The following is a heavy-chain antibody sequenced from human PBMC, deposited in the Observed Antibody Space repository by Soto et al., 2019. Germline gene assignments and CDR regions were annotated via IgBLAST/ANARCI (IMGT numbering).Heavy chain of an antibody. D-gene: IGHD6-13*01. J-gene: IGHJ5*02. CDR2: ISGSGGTT. Sequence: EVQLLDSGGGLVQPGGSLRLSCTGSGFTFSSYAMNWVRQAPGKGLECVSTISGSGGTTYYADSVKGRFTISRDNSKNTLYLKMSSLRAEDTAVYYCAKNGRAAAMYNWFDPWGQGTLVTVSS. CDR1: GFTFSSYA. CDR3: AKNGRAAAMYNWFDP. V-gene: IGHV3-23*01.